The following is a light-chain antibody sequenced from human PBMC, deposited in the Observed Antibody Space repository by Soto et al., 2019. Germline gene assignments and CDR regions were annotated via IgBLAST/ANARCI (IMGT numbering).Light chain of an antibody. V-gene: IGKV1-17*01. CDR2: GVS. CDR3: LQVNPYPYT. J-gene: IGKJ2*01. Sequence: DIQLTQSPSSLSASVGDRVTLTCRASQVIRNDLGWYQQKPGKDPERLIYGVSNLEGGVPLRFLGSGSEAEFTLTNSSLQPEDCATYFCLQVNPYPYTLGQGTKLEI. CDR1: QVIRND.